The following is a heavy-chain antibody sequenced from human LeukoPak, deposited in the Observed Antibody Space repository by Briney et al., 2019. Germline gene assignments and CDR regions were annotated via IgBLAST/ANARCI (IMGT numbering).Heavy chain of an antibody. V-gene: IGHV3-30-3*01. D-gene: IGHD2-15*01. CDR3: ARTEYCTRGRCYGLAFDV. CDR2: VSFDGSDE. CDR1: GFTFNTFG. Sequence: GGSLRLSCAASGFTFNTFGMHWVRQAPGKGLEWVAVVSFDGSDEYYTDSVKGRFTISRDTSKNTLYLQMNSLRAEDTAVYYCARTEYCTRGRCYGLAFDVCGQGTIVTVSS. J-gene: IGHJ3*01.